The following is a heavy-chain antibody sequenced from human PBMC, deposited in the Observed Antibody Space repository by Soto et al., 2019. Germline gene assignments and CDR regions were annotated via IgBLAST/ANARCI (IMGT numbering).Heavy chain of an antibody. CDR1: GFTVSSNY. CDR2: IYSGGST. CDR3: ARVMVREYYFDY. V-gene: IGHV3-53*02. J-gene: IGHJ4*02. Sequence: EVQLVETGGGLIQPGGSLRLSCAASGFTVSSNYMSWVRQAPGKGLEWVSVIYSGGSTYYADSVKGRFTISRDNSKNTLYLQMNSLRAEDTAVYYCARVMVREYYFDYWGQGTLVTVSS. D-gene: IGHD3-10*01.